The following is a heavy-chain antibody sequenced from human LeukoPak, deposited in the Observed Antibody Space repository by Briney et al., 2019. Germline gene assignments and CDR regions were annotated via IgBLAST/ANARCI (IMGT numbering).Heavy chain of an antibody. J-gene: IGHJ6*03. Sequence: GESLKISCQGSGYDFSIYWLGWVRQMPGQGLEWMGSIYAGDSDARYSPFYEGQVTLSADTSTNTAYLQWNSLKSSDTGTYFCARAWNADYPPDYYYLDVWGKGTTVTVSS. V-gene: IGHV5-51*01. CDR1: GYDFSIYW. CDR2: IYAGDSDA. D-gene: IGHD4-17*01. CDR3: ARAWNADYPPDYYYLDV.